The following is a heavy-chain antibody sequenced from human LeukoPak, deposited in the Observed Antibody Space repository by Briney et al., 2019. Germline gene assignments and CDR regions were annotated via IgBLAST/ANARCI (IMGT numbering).Heavy chain of an antibody. J-gene: IGHJ4*02. CDR1: GFSFSSYW. D-gene: IGHD4-11*01. CDR3: ARDKTYMFDY. V-gene: IGHV3-74*01. Sequence: PGGSLRLSCAASGFSFSSYWMNWVRQAPGKGLVWVAHINTDGRTTTYADSVKGRFTVARDNAKNTLYLEMNRLRAEDTAVYYCARDKTYMFDYWGQGTQVTVSS. CDR2: INTDGRTT.